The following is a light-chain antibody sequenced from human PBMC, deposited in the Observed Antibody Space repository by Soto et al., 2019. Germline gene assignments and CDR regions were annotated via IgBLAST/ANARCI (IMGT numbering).Light chain of an antibody. CDR2: DVS. J-gene: IGLJ2*01. CDR3: SSYTSSSTLVV. Sequence: QSALTQPASVSGSPGQSITISCTGTSSDVGGYNYVSWYQQHPGKAPKLMIYDVSNRPSGVSNRFSGSKSGNTASLTISGLRAEDEADYYCSSYTSSSTLVVFGGWTKLTVL. V-gene: IGLV2-14*01. CDR1: SSDVGGYNY.